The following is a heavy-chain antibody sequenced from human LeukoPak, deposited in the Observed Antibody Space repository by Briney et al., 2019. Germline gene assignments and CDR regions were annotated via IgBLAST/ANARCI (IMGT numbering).Heavy chain of an antibody. D-gene: IGHD4-17*01. Sequence: ASVKVSCKASGYTFSDYFMHWARQAPGQGLEWMGWISPEGGDTHYAQRFRGRVTMTRDTSISAAYMELTSLSSDDTAVYYCARNYGHNSKYFDLWGQGTLVTVSS. J-gene: IGHJ4*02. V-gene: IGHV1-2*02. CDR3: ARNYGHNSKYFDL. CDR1: GYTFSDYF. CDR2: ISPEGGDT.